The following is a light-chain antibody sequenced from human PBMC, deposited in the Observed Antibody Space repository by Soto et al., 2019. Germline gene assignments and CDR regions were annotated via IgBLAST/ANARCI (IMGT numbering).Light chain of an antibody. CDR1: QSVSSSY. CDR2: GAS. J-gene: IGKJ1*01. CDR3: HHYGSSPSWT. Sequence: EIVLTQSPGTLSLSPGERATLSCRASQSVSSSYLGWYQQKRGQAPRLLIYGASSRATGIPDRFSGSGSGTDFTLTISRLEPEDFAVYYCHHYGSSPSWTFGQGTKLEIK. V-gene: IGKV3-20*01.